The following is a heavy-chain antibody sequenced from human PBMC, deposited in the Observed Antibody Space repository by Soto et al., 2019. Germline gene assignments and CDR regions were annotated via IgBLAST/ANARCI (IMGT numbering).Heavy chain of an antibody. CDR3: ARLKDTSSWYLLPDY. CDR2: IYYSGNT. J-gene: IGHJ4*02. Sequence: QLQLQESGPGLVKPSETLSLTCTVSGGSISSGSYYWGWIRQPPGKGLEWIASIYYSGNTYYNQSLKSRVAISVDTSKNQFTLKLSSVTAADTDVDYCARLKDTSSWYLLPDYWGQGTLVTVSS. V-gene: IGHV4-39*01. D-gene: IGHD6-13*01. CDR1: GGSISSGSYY.